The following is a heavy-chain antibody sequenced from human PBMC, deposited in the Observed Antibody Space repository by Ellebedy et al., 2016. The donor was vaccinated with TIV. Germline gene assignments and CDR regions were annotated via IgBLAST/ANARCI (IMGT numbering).Heavy chain of an antibody. V-gene: IGHV3-15*01. CDR2: IKSKTDGGAA. J-gene: IGHJ4*02. CDR1: GFTFSNAW. D-gene: IGHD5-18*01. Sequence: GGSMRLSCAASGFTFSNAWMNWVRQAPGKGLEWVGRIKSKTDGGAADYAAPVKGRFTISRDDSKNTLYLQMNSLKTEDTAVYFCTTVYRYNYDSVWGQGTLVTVSS. CDR3: TTVYRYNYDSV.